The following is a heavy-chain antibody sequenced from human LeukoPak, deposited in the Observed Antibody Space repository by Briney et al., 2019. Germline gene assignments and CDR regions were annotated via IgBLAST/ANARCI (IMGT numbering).Heavy chain of an antibody. CDR2: IYYSGST. D-gene: IGHD4-23*01. CDR1: GGSISSSSYY. V-gene: IGHV4-39*01. J-gene: IGHJ4*02. CDR3: ARVNRRGGRTTTVVTRPDY. Sequence: KPSETLSLTCTVSGGSISSSSYYWGWIRQPPGQGLEWIGSIYYSGSTYYNPSLKSRVTISVDTSKNQFSLKLSSVTAADTAVYYCARVNRRGGRTTTVVTRPDYWGQGTLVTVSS.